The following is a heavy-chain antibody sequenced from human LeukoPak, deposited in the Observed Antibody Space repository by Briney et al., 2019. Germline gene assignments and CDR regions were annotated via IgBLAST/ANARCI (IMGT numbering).Heavy chain of an antibody. J-gene: IGHJ4*02. D-gene: IGHD3-16*01. CDR2: ISGSGGST. CDR3: ARGRLTSDC. V-gene: IGHV3-23*01. Sequence: GASLRLSCAASGFTFSSYAVTWVRQAPGKGLEWVSAISGSGGSTYYADSVKGRFTISGDNSKNTLYLQMNSLRAEDTAVYYCARGRLTSDCWGQGTLVTVSS. CDR1: GFTFSSYA.